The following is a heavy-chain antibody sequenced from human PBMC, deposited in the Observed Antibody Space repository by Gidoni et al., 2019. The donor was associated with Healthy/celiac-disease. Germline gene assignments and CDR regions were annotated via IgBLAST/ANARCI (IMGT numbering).Heavy chain of an antibody. D-gene: IGHD6-19*01. Sequence: QLQLQESGPGRVKPSETLSLTCTVSGGSISSSSYYWGWIRQHPGKGLEWIGGIYYSGSPYYYPSLKSRVTISVDTSRNHFSLKLSSVTAADTAVYYCARYPVAGTPFDYWGQGTLVTVSS. J-gene: IGHJ4*02. CDR3: ARYPVAGTPFDY. CDR2: IYYSGSP. CDR1: GGSISSSSYY. V-gene: IGHV4-39*01.